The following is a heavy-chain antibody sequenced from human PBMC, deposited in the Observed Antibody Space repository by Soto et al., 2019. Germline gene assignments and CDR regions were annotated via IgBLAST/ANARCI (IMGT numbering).Heavy chain of an antibody. D-gene: IGHD6-19*01. CDR2: LSGSGGST. CDR3: AKESPRAVAPIFDS. CDR1: GFTFSGYP. Sequence: EVQLLESGGGLVQPGGSLRLSCAASGFTFSGYPMSWVRQTPGKGLEWVSSLSGSGGSTYYAGSVKGRFTISRDNSKNTLYLQMNSLRAEDTAVYYCAKESPRAVAPIFDSWGQVTLVTVSS. J-gene: IGHJ4*02. V-gene: IGHV3-23*01.